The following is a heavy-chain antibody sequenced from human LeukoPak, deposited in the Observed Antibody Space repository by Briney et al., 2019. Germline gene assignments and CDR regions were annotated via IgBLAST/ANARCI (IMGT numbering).Heavy chain of an antibody. CDR1: GFTFSSYG. J-gene: IGHJ4*02. D-gene: IGHD3-10*01. CDR3: AREANYGSGMS. Sequence: PGGSLRLSCAASGFTFSSYGMHWVRQAPGKGLEWVAVISYDGSNKYYADSVKGRFTISRDNSKNTLYLQMNSLRAEDTAVYYCAREANYGSGMSWGQGTLVTVSS. V-gene: IGHV3-30*03. CDR2: ISYDGSNK.